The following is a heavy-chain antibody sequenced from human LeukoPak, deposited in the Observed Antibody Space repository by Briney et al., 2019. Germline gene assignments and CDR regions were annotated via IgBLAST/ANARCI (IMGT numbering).Heavy chain of an antibody. CDR1: GFTFSSYS. CDR3: ATSAARAIES. Sequence: GGSLRLSCAASGFTFSSYSMNWVRQAPGKGLEWVSSISSSSSYIYYADSVKGRFTISRDNAKNSLYLQMNSLRVEDTAVYYCATSAARAIESWGQGTLVTVSS. V-gene: IGHV3-21*01. CDR2: ISSSSSYI. J-gene: IGHJ4*02. D-gene: IGHD6-25*01.